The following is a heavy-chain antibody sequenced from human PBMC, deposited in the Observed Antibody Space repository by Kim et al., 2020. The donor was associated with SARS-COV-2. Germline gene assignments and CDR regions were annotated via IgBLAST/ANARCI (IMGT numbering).Heavy chain of an antibody. Sequence: TYYADSVKGRFTMSRDNSKNTLYLQMNSLRAEDTAIYYCARRSSGWEFDYWGQGTLVTVSS. V-gene: IGHV3-23*01. CDR3: ARRSSGWEFDY. CDR2: T. J-gene: IGHJ4*02. D-gene: IGHD6-19*01.